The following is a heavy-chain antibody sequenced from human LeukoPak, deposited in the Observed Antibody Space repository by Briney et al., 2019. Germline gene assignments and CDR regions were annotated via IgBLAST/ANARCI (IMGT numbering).Heavy chain of an antibody. Sequence: HPEGSLRLSCAASGFTFSSYSMHWVRQAPGKGLEWVAVISYDGSNKYYADSVKGRFTISRDNAKNSLYLQMNSLRDEDTAVYYCARTEWDSSGWYRGGAGYSDYWGQGTLVTVSS. CDR1: GFTFSSYS. CDR3: ARTEWDSSGWYRGGAGYSDY. CDR2: ISYDGSNK. D-gene: IGHD6-19*01. J-gene: IGHJ4*02. V-gene: IGHV3-30*03.